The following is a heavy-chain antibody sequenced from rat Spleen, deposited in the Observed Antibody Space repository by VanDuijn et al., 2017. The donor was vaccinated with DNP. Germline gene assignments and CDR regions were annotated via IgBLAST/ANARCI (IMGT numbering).Heavy chain of an antibody. V-gene: IGHV2-77*01. D-gene: IGHD1-3*01. CDR1: GFSLTSYG. CDR2: IWGGGST. CDR3: MVSTFAY. Sequence: QVQMKETGPGLVQTTQTLSVTCTVSGFSLTSYGVHWVRQAPGKGLEWMGIIWGGGSTNYNSALKSRLSISRDTSKSQVFLTMNSLQTEDTAVYYCMVSTFAYWGQGTLVTVSS. J-gene: IGHJ3*01.